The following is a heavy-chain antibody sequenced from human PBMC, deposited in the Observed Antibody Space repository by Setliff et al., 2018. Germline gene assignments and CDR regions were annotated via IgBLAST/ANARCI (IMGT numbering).Heavy chain of an antibody. Sequence: GASVKVSCKASGYTFTSYYMHWVRQAPGQELEWMGIINPSGGSTSYAQKFQGRVTMTRDTSTSTVYMELSSLRSEDTAVYYCASPRGAVAGTLDAFDIWGQGTMVTVSS. D-gene: IGHD6-19*01. J-gene: IGHJ3*02. CDR3: ASPRGAVAGTLDAFDI. V-gene: IGHV1-46*01. CDR1: GYTFTSYY. CDR2: INPSGGST.